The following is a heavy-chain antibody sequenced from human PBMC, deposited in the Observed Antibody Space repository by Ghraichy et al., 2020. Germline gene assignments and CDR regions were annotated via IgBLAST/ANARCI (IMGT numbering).Heavy chain of an antibody. CDR1: GYTFTSYD. J-gene: IGHJ5*02. CDR3: ARGRIAHNWFDP. D-gene: IGHD6-13*01. Sequence: ASVKVSCKASGYTFTSYDINWVRQATGQGLEWMGWMNPNSGNTGYAQKFQGRVTMTRNTSISTAYMELSSLRSEDTAVYYCARGRIAHNWFDPWGQGTLVTVSS. CDR2: MNPNSGNT. V-gene: IGHV1-8*01.